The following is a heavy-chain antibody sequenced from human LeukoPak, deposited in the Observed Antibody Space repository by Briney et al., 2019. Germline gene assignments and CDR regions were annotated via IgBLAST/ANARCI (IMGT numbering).Heavy chain of an antibody. J-gene: IGHJ4*02. Sequence: PGGSLRLSCAASGFTFSSYEMNWVRQAPGKGLEWVSYISSSSSTIYYADSVKGRFTISRDNAKNSLYLQMNSLRAEDTAVYYCARAHIVVVPAAIPENRALYYFDYWGQGTLVTVSS. CDR2: ISSSSSTI. CDR1: GFTFSSYE. V-gene: IGHV3-48*01. D-gene: IGHD2-2*01. CDR3: ARAHIVVVPAAIPENRALYYFDY.